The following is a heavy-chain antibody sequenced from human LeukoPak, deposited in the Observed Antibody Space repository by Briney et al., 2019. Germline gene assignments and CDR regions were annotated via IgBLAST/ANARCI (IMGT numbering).Heavy chain of an antibody. D-gene: IGHD3-10*01. V-gene: IGHV1-46*01. CDR2: INSSGGRT. J-gene: IGHJ4*02. Sequence: GASVKVSCKASGHTFTNYYIHWVRQAPGQGLEWMGMINSSGGRTTYAKKFQGRVTMTRDTSTNTVYTELSSLRSDDTAVYYCARDYYGGHNLYNFDFWGQGTRVIVSS. CDR3: ARDYYGGHNLYNFDF. CDR1: GHTFTNYY.